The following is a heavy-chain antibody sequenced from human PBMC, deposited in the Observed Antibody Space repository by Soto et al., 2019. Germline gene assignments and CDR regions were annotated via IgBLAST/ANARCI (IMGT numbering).Heavy chain of an antibody. V-gene: IGHV3-23*01. CDR3: XXXXXXXXXXXXADH. CDR1: GFIFSNYG. J-gene: IGHJ4*01. CDR2: IRGSGDDT. Sequence: EVHLLESGGGLVEPGGSLRLSCAASGFIFSNYGMSWVRQAPGKGLEWVSAIRGSGDDTYYADSVRGRFTISRDNSNXXXXXXXXXXXXXXXXXXXXXXXXXXXXXXXXADHWGQGTLVTVSS.